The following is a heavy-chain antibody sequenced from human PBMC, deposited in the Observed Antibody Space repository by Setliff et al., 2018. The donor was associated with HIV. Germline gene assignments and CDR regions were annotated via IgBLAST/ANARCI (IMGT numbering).Heavy chain of an antibody. D-gene: IGHD3-10*01. Sequence: SETLSLTCAVSGYSISSGYYWGWIRQPPGKGLEWIGNIYYSGSTYYNPSLKSRVTISLDTSKNQFSLKLSSVTAADTAVYYCARVQRVGSVEGYFDYWVPETLLVTVSS. CDR3: ARVQRVGSVEGYFDY. J-gene: IGHJ4*03. V-gene: IGHV4-38-2*01. CDR1: GYSISSGYY. CDR2: IYYSGST.